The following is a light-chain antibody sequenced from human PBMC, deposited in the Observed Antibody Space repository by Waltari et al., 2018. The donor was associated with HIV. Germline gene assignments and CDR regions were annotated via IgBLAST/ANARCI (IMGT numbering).Light chain of an antibody. CDR2: QAS. Sequence: DIQMTQSPSILSASVGDRVTITCRARQGVNSWLTWFQQKPGKAARLLFVQASTLETGVPSRISGKGAGREFKLTIRSLQPDDLATYYGQQYETDPYTFGPGTKVEI. J-gene: IGKJ2*01. CDR1: QGVNSW. CDR3: QQYETDPYT. V-gene: IGKV1-5*03.